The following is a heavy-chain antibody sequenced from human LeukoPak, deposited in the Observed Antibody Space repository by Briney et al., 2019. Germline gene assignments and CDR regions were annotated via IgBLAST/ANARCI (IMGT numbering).Heavy chain of an antibody. V-gene: IGHV3-49*04. J-gene: IGHJ4*02. CDR1: GFTFGDYA. Sequence: GGSLRLSCTASGFTFGDYAMSWVRQAPGKGLEWVGFIGSKAYGGTTEYAASVKGRFTISRDDSRSIAYLQMNGLKTEDTAVYYCSRATMVWGVTTTDYWGQGILVTVSS. CDR3: SRATMVWGVTTTDY. D-gene: IGHD3-10*01. CDR2: IGSKAYGGTT.